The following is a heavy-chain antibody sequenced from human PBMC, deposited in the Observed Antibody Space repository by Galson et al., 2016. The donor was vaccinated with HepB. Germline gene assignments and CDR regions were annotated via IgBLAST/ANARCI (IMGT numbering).Heavy chain of an antibody. CDR1: GGTFSSYV. CDR3: TRERGTHAFDY. CDR2: INPIAGTT. D-gene: IGHD1-1*01. V-gene: IGHV1-46*01. Sequence: SVRLSCTASGGTFSSYVISWVRQAPGQGLEWLGIINPIAGTTTYAQRFQGRLTFTIDTSTSTVYLDLRLLTSEDTAVYYCTRERGTHAFDYWGRGTLVTVSS. J-gene: IGHJ4*02.